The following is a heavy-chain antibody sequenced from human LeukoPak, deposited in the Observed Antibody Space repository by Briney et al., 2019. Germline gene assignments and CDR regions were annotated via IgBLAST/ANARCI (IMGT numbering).Heavy chain of an antibody. J-gene: IGHJ3*02. CDR3: ARDPPDYGDYPTNAFDI. V-gene: IGHV3-21*01. Sequence: GGTLRLSCAASGFTFSSYSMNWVRQAPGQGQEWVSSMSSISSYIYYSDSVKGRFTITRDNAKNSLYLQINSLRAEDTAVYYGARDPPDYGDYPTNAFDIWGQGTMVTVSS. D-gene: IGHD4-17*01. CDR2: MSSISSYI. CDR1: GFTFSSYS.